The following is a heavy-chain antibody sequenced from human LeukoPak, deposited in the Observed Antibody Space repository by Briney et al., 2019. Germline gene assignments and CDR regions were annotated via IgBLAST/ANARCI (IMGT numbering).Heavy chain of an antibody. D-gene: IGHD7-27*01. CDR1: GFTFSSYS. J-gene: IGHJ6*02. V-gene: IGHV3-53*01. CDR2: NSGGST. CDR3: ARGSTGVYYYYGMDV. Sequence: GGSLRLSCAASGFTFSSYSMNWVRQAPGKGPEWVSINSGGSTYYADPVKGRFTISRDHSKNTLYLQMNSLRAEDTAVYYCARGSTGVYYYYGMDVWGQGTTVTVSS.